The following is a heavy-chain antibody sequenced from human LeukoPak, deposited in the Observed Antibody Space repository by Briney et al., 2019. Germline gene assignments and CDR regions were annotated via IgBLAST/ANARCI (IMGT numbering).Heavy chain of an antibody. Sequence: ASVKVSCKASGYTFTGYYMHWVRQAPGQGLEWIVWINPNSGGTNYAQKFQGRVTMTRDTSISTAYMELTRLRTDDTAVYYCARDNGDYWFDHWGQGTLVTVSS. CDR2: INPNSGGT. CDR3: ARDNGDYWFDH. J-gene: IGHJ5*02. D-gene: IGHD4-17*01. V-gene: IGHV1-2*02. CDR1: GYTFTGYY.